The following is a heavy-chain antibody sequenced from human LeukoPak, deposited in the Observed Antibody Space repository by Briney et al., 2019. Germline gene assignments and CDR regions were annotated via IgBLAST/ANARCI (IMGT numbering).Heavy chain of an antibody. Sequence: GGSLRLSCAASGFTFSSYGMHWVRQDPGKGLEWVAVIWYDGSNKYYADSVKGRFTISRDNSKNTLYLQMNSLRAEDTAVYYCARSDSGYGHLDYWGQGTLVTVSS. CDR2: IWYDGSNK. J-gene: IGHJ4*02. CDR3: ARSDSGYGHLDY. D-gene: IGHD5-12*01. V-gene: IGHV3-33*01. CDR1: GFTFSSYG.